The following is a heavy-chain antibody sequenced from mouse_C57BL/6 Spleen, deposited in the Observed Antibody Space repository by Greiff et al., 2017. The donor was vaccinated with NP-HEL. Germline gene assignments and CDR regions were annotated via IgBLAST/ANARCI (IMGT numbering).Heavy chain of an antibody. J-gene: IGHJ3*01. CDR2: IHPNSGST. CDR1: GYPFTSYW. D-gene: IGHD1-1*01. Sequence: QVQLQQPGAELVKPGASVKLSCKASGYPFTSYWMPWVKQRPGQGLEWIGMIHPNSGSTNYNEKFKSKATLTVDKSSSTAYMQLSSLTSEDSAVYYCARGGYGSSHPWFAYWGQGTLVTVSA. V-gene: IGHV1-64*01. CDR3: ARGGYGSSHPWFAY.